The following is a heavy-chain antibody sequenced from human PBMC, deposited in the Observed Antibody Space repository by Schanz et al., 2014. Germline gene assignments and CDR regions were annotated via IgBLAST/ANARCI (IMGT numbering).Heavy chain of an antibody. D-gene: IGHD2-15*01. V-gene: IGHV1-46*01. CDR1: GYTFTSDS. CDR2: INPSGGCT. Sequence: QVQLVQSGAEAKKPGASVKVSCKASGYTFTSDSMHWVRQAPGQGLEWMGMINPSGGCTTYAQKCQGRVTITRDTSASTACMALSSVRSEVTAVEYCARGRYCSGYRCCQGNWFDPWGQGTLVIVSS. CDR3: ARGRYCSGYRCCQGNWFDP. J-gene: IGHJ5*02.